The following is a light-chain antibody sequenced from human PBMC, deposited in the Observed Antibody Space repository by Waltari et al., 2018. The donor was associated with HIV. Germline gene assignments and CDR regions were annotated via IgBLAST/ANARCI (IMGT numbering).Light chain of an antibody. CDR2: DNN. CDR1: SSNIPNTS. Sequence: QSVLTQPPSVSAAPGQKVTISCSGSSSNIPNTSASWYQQLPGTAPNLLIYDNNKRPSGIPDRFSGSKSGTSATLGITGLQTGDEADYYCGTWDSSLSAEVFGTGTKVTVL. V-gene: IGLV1-51*01. J-gene: IGLJ1*01. CDR3: GTWDSSLSAEV.